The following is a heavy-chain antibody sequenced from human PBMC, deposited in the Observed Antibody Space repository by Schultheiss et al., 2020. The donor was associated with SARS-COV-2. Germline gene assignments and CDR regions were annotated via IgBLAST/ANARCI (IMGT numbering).Heavy chain of an antibody. CDR2: INPSGGST. V-gene: IGHV1-46*01. Sequence: ASVKVSCKASGYTFTSYYMHWVRQAPGQGLEWMGIINPSGGSTSYAQKFQGRVTMTRDTSTSTVYMELSSLRSEDTAVYYCARSLPQTWGTKAGWFDPWGQGALVTVSS. D-gene: IGHD2-8*01. CDR3: ARSLPQTWGTKAGWFDP. J-gene: IGHJ5*02. CDR1: GYTFTSYY.